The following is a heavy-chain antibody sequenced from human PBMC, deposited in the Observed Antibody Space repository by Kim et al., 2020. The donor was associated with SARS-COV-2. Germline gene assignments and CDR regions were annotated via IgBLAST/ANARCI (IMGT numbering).Heavy chain of an antibody. Sequence: GGSLRLSCAASGFTFSSYGMHWVRQAPGKGLEWVAVISYDGSNKYYADSVKGRFTISRDNSKNTLYLQMNSLRAEDTAVYYCAKDGLLTTYYYYSSGYSKSPLGYYYYGMDVWGQGTTVTVS. V-gene: IGHV3-30*18. D-gene: IGHD3-22*01. CDR3: AKDGLLTTYYYYSSGYSKSPLGYYYYGMDV. CDR1: GFTFSSYG. CDR2: ISYDGSNK. J-gene: IGHJ6*02.